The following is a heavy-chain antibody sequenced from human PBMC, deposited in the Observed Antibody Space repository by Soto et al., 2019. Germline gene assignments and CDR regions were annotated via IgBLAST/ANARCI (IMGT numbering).Heavy chain of an antibody. Sequence: QVQLVESGGGVVQPGRSLRLSCAASGFTFSSYGMHWVRQAPGKGLEWVAVISYDGSNKYYADSVKGRFTISRDNSKNTLYLQMTSLRAEDTAVYYCAKKGYCSGGSCSNWFDPWGQGTLVTVSS. V-gene: IGHV3-30*18. J-gene: IGHJ5*02. CDR1: GFTFSSYG. D-gene: IGHD2-15*01. CDR2: ISYDGSNK. CDR3: AKKGYCSGGSCSNWFDP.